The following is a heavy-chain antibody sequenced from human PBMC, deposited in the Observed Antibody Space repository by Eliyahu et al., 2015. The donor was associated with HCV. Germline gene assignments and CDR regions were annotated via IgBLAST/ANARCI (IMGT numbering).Heavy chain of an antibody. CDR1: GFTFSSYS. Sequence: EVQLVESGGGLVQPGGSLRLSCAASGFTFSSYSMNWVRQAPGKGLEWVSYISSSSSTIYYADSVKGRFTISRDNAKNSLYLQMNSLRAEDTAVYYCARGWELLIDYWGQGTLVTVSS. D-gene: IGHD1-26*01. CDR2: ISSSSSTI. J-gene: IGHJ4*02. V-gene: IGHV3-48*01. CDR3: ARGWELLIDY.